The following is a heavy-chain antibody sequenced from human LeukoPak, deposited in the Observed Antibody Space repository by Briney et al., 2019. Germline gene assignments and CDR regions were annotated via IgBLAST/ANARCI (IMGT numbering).Heavy chain of an antibody. CDR3: ARFWGSQDAFDI. D-gene: IGHD3-16*01. V-gene: IGHV4-4*09. Sequence: SEALSLTCTVSGGSISSYYWSWIRQPPGKGLEWIGYIYNSGSNNYNPSLKSRVTISVDTSKNQFSLKLSSVTAADTAVYYCARFWGSQDAFDIWGQGTMVTVSS. J-gene: IGHJ3*02. CDR2: IYNSGSN. CDR1: GGSISSYY.